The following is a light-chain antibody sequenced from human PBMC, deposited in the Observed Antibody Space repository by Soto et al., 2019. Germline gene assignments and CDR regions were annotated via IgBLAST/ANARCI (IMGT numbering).Light chain of an antibody. CDR1: QSVSDMY. J-gene: IGKJ3*01. CDR2: AS. V-gene: IGKV3-20*01. Sequence: EIVLTQSPGTLSLSPGERATLSCRASQSVSDMYLAWYQQKPGQAPRLLIYASNRATGIPDRFSGRGSGTDFTLTTSRLEPEVCAVYYCQHYSTPAQFGPGTKVEIK. CDR3: QHYSTPAQ.